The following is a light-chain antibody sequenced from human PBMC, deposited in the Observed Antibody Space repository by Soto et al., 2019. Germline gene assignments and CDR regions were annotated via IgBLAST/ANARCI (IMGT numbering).Light chain of an antibody. Sequence: QSVVTQPPSASGTPGQRVTISCSGSNSNIGSNDVDWYQHLPGTAPKVLMYSNNQRPSGVPDRFSGSKSGTSASLAISGLQSEDEADYYCAVWDNSLGGWVFGGGTKLPS. CDR2: SNN. V-gene: IGLV1-44*01. CDR1: NSNIGSND. J-gene: IGLJ3*02. CDR3: AVWDNSLGGWV.